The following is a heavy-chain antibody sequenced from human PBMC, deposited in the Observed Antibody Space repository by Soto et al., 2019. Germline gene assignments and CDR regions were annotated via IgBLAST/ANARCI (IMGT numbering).Heavy chain of an antibody. V-gene: IGHV3-30*04. CDR1: GFTFSSYA. Sequence: GGSLRLSCAASGFTFSSYAMHWVRQAPGKGLEWVAVISYDGSNKYYADSVKGRFTISRDNSKNTLYLQMNSLRAEDTAVYYCAREGIAAADPLDYWGQGTLVTVSS. CDR3: AREGIAAADPLDY. J-gene: IGHJ4*02. D-gene: IGHD6-13*01. CDR2: ISYDGSNK.